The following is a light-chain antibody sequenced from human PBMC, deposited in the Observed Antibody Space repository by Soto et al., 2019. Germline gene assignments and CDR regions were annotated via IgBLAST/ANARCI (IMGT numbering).Light chain of an antibody. Sequence: EMVMTHSPATLSVSPLSRATLSFSASQSVGSDLVLYRQKPGQAPRLLIYGASNRATGVPDMFSGSGSGTDFTLTISRLEPEDFAVYYCQKYGSSPLTFGQGTRLEIK. CDR3: QKYGSSPLT. CDR2: GAS. CDR1: QSVGSD. J-gene: IGKJ5*01. V-gene: IGKV3-20*01.